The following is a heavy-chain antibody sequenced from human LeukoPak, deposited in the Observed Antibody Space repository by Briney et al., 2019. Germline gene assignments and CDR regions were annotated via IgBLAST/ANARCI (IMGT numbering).Heavy chain of an antibody. Sequence: PGGSLRLSCAAPGFTFSSYAMTWVRQAPGKGLEWVSVISGSGKFPSYADSVKGRFTISRDNAKNTLYLQMNSLEAEDTAMYYCAKIANFYDSSGFYGWGQGTLVTVSS. CDR3: AKIANFYDSSGFYG. D-gene: IGHD3-22*01. J-gene: IGHJ4*02. CDR1: GFTFSSYA. V-gene: IGHV3-23*01. CDR2: ISGSGKFP.